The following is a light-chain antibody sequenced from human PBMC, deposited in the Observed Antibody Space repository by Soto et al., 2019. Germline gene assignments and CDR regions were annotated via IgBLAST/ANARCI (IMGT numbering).Light chain of an antibody. Sequence: DIVMTQTPLSLSVTPGQPASISCKSSQTLLRSDGKNYMYWYLQKPGQPPQLLTSQDSNRFSGVQDNCRGRGSGTDVTLKISRVEAEDVVVYYWLQTIRLPYTFGRGTKLEIK. V-gene: IGKV2D-29*01. CDR3: LQTIRLPYT. J-gene: IGKJ2*01. CDR2: QDS. CDR1: QTLLRSDGKNY.